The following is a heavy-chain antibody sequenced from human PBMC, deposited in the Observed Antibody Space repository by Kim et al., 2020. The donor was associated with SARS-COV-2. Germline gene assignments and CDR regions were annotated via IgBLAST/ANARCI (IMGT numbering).Heavy chain of an antibody. Sequence: SETLSLTCTVSGGSISSSSYYWGWIRQPPGKGLEWIGSIYYSGSTYYNPSLKSRVTISVDTSKNQFSLKLSSVTAADTAVYYCARIALRALPYFDYWGQG. V-gene: IGHV4-39*07. CDR2: IYYSGST. J-gene: IGHJ4*02. CDR1: GGSISSSSYY. CDR3: ARIALRALPYFDY.